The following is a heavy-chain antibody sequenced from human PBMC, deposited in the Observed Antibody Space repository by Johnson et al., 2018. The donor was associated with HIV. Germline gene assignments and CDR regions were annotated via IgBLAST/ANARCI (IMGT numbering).Heavy chain of an antibody. J-gene: IGHJ3*02. CDR3: PRETNSAMAGDAFDI. CDR1: GFTFSSYA. D-gene: IGHD5-18*01. V-gene: IGHV3-74*01. Sequence: VQLVESGGGVVQPGRSLRLSCAASGFTFSSYAMHWVRQAPGKGLEWVSRINSDGSSTTYADSVKGRFTISRDNAKNTLYLQMNSLRAEDTAVYYCPRETNSAMAGDAFDIWGQGTMVTVSS. CDR2: INSDGSST.